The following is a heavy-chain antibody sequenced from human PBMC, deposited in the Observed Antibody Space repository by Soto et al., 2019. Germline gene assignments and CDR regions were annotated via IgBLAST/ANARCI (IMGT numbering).Heavy chain of an antibody. J-gene: IGHJ3*02. D-gene: IGHD3-22*01. Sequence: EVQLVESGGGLVKPGGSLRLSCAASGFTFSSYSMNWVRQAPGKGLEWVSSISSSSSYIYYADSVKGRFTISRDNAKNSLYLQMNSLRAEDTAVYYCARGGEIHDYYDSSGYYLDSDDAFDIWGQGTMVTVSS. CDR2: ISSSSSYI. CDR3: ARGGEIHDYYDSSGYYLDSDDAFDI. V-gene: IGHV3-21*01. CDR1: GFTFSSYS.